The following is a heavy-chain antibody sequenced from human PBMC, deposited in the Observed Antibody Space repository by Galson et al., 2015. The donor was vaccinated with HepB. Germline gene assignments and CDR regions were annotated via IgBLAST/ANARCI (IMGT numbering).Heavy chain of an antibody. V-gene: IGHV3-7*03. J-gene: IGHJ4*02. D-gene: IGHD3-22*01. CDR1: GFTFSSYW. Sequence: SLRLSCAASGFTFSSYWMSWVRQAPGKGLEWVANIKQDGSEKYYVDSVKGRFTISRDNAKNSLYLQMNSLRAEDTAVYYCARGRRYYYDSSGYYGDYWGQGTLVTVSS. CDR2: IKQDGSEK. CDR3: ARGRRYYYDSSGYYGDY.